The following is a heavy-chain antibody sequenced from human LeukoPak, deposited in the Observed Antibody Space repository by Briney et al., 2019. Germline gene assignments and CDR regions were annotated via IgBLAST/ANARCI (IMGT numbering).Heavy chain of an antibody. D-gene: IGHD5-18*01. Sequence: ASVKVSCKASGYTFTSYGISWVRQAPGQGLEWMGWISAYNGNTNYAQKLQGRVTMTTDTSTSTAYMELRSLRSDDTAVYYCHLMRDTGGTFDYWGQGTLVTVSS. V-gene: IGHV1-18*01. CDR3: HLMRDTGGTFDY. J-gene: IGHJ4*02. CDR1: GYTFTSYG. CDR2: ISAYNGNT.